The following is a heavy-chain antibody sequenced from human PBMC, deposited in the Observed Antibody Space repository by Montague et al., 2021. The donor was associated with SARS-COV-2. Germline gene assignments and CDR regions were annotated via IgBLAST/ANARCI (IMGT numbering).Heavy chain of an antibody. V-gene: IGHV3-9*01. J-gene: IGHJ4*02. D-gene: IGHD2-15*01. Sequence: FLRLSCAASGFTFDDYAMHLVRQAPGKGLEWVSGISWNSGSTGYSDSVKGRFTISRDNAKNSLYLQMNSLRAEDTALYYCAKEVGESPSFDYWGQGTLVTVSS. CDR1: GFTFDDYA. CDR3: AKEVGESPSFDY. CDR2: ISWNSGST.